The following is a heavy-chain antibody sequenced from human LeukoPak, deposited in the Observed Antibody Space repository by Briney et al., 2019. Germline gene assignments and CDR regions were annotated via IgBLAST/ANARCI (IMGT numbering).Heavy chain of an antibody. D-gene: IGHD1-14*01. V-gene: IGHV1-18*01. CDR2: ISAYNGNT. CDR3: ARDGHLSEINNSEVVFDY. J-gene: IGHJ4*02. Sequence: ASVKVSCKASGYTFTSYGISWVRQAPGQGLERMGWISAYNGNTNYAQKLQGRVTMTTDTSTSTAYMELRSLRSDDTTVYYCARDGHLSEINNSEVVFDYWGQGTLVTVSS. CDR1: GYTFTSYG.